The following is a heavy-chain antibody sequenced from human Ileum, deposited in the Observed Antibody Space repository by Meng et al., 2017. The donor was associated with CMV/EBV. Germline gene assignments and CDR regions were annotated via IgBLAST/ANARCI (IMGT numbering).Heavy chain of an antibody. CDR1: SASISPYY. J-gene: IGHJ4*02. CDR3: ARGQTVRGFEY. V-gene: IGHV4-4*07. CDR2: IYTGGPT. D-gene: IGHD3-10*01. Sequence: ADLRESGPGLVKPSETLSLTCTVSSASISPYYWNWFRQPAGKGLEWIGRIYTGGPTDYNPSLKSRVTMSVDTSKNQFFLNLSSVTAADTAVYYCARGQTVRGFEYWGLGILVTVSS.